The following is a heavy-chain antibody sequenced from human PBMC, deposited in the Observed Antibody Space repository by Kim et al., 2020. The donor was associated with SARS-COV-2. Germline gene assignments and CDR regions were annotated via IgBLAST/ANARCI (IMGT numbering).Heavy chain of an antibody. Sequence: GGSLRLSCAASGFTFSSYAMSWVRQAPGKGLEWVSAISGSGGSTYYADSVKGRFTISRDNSKNTLYLQMNSLRAEDTAVYYCAKSITMIVVVSRFDYWGQGTLVTVSS. V-gene: IGHV3-23*01. D-gene: IGHD3-22*01. CDR3: AKSITMIVVVSRFDY. CDR1: GFTFSSYA. J-gene: IGHJ4*02. CDR2: ISGSGGST.